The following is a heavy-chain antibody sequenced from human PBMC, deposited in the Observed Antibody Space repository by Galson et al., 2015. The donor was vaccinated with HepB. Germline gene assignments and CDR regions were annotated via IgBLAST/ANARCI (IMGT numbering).Heavy chain of an antibody. D-gene: IGHD5-12*01. J-gene: IGHJ1*01. V-gene: IGHV1-3*04. CDR1: GYTFTNYA. CDR2: INTVDGYT. CDR3: ARPGKLVASPGEYFQD. Sequence: SVKVSCKASGYTFTNYAIQWVRQAPGQRLEWMGWINTVDGYTKYSQTVQGRLIITRDTSATTAYMELSSLRSEDTAFYYCARPGKLVASPGEYFQDWGQGTLVTVSS.